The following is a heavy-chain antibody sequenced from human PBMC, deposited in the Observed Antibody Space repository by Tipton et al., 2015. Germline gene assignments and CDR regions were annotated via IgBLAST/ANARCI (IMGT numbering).Heavy chain of an antibody. CDR3: ARARGRHGSLFDS. CDR2: IYYSGST. CDR1: GGSFSDYY. V-gene: IGHV4-59*01. Sequence: TLSLTCTVSGGSFSDYYWSWIRQSPGEGLEWIGYIYYSGSTNYNPSLKSRVTISVDTSKTQFSLKMSSVTASDTAVYYCARARGRHGSLFDSWGQGILVTVSS. J-gene: IGHJ4*02. D-gene: IGHD2-15*01.